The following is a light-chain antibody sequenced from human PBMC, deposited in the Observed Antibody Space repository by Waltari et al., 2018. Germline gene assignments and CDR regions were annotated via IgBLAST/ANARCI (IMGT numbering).Light chain of an antibody. V-gene: IGLV3-25*03. CDR2: KDT. CDR1: ALPKQY. Sequence: SYELTQPPSVSVSPGQTARITCSGDALPKQYAYWYQQKSGQAPVVIIYKDTERPSGIPERFSGSTSGTIVTLTISGVQAEDEADYYCQSADSSSKFQVFGGGTKLTVL. CDR3: QSADSSSKFQV. J-gene: IGLJ2*01.